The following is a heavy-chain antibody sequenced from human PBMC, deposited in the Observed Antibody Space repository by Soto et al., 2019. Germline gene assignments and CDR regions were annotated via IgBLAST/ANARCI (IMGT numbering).Heavy chain of an antibody. CDR3: ARESIAARHYYYGMDV. CDR2: INPSGGST. D-gene: IGHD6-6*01. J-gene: IGHJ6*02. CDR1: GYTFTSYY. Sequence: ASVKVSCKASGYTFTSYYMHWVRQAPGQGLEWMGIINPSGGSTSYAQKFQGRVTMTRDTSTSTVYMELSSLRSEDTAAYYCARESIAARHYYYGMDVWGQGTTVTVSS. V-gene: IGHV1-46*01.